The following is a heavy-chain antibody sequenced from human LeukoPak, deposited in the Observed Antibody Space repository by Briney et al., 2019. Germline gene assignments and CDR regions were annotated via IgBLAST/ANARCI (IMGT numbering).Heavy chain of an antibody. V-gene: IGHV4-59*01. CDR3: ARGTLYDSSGQTFDY. Sequence: SETLSLTCTVSGGSISSYYWNWIRQPPGKGLEWIGYIYYSGSTNYNPSLKSRVTISVDTSKNQFSLKLSSVTAADTAVYYCARGTLYDSSGQTFDYWGQGTLVTVSS. CDR2: IYYSGST. D-gene: IGHD3-22*01. CDR1: GGSISSYY. J-gene: IGHJ4*02.